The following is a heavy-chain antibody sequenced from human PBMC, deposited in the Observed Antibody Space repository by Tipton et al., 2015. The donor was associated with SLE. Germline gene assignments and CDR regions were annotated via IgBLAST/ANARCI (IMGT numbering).Heavy chain of an antibody. CDR3: AREVITISDSDAFDI. J-gene: IGHJ3*02. V-gene: IGHV4-31*03. D-gene: IGHD2-21*01. CDR2: IHYDGTA. CDR1: GGSISRNIFF. Sequence: TLSLTCTVSGGSISRNIFFWCWLRQHPGKGLAWIAYIHYDGTAFYNPSLKSRVTISVDTSKNQFSLRLTSVTAADTAVYYCAREVITISDSDAFDIWGQGIMVTVYS.